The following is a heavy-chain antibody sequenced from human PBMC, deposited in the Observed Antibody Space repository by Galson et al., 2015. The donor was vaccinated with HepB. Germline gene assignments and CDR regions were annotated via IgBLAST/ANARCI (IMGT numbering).Heavy chain of an antibody. CDR3: AKGSGVAGTYYFDY. CDR1: GFTFSSYG. J-gene: IGHJ4*02. Sequence: SLRLSCAASGFTFSSYGMHWVRQAPGKGLEWMAVISYDGSNKYYADSVKGRFTISRDNSKNTLYLQMNSLRAEDTAVYYCAKGSGVAGTYYFDYWGQGTLVTVSS. D-gene: IGHD3-3*01. V-gene: IGHV3-30*18. CDR2: ISYDGSNK.